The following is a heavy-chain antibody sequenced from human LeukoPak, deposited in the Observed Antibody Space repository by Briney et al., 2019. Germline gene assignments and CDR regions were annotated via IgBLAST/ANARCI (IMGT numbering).Heavy chain of an antibody. D-gene: IGHD6-6*01. CDR2: IKQDGSEK. J-gene: IGHJ4*02. V-gene: IGHV3-7*03. Sequence: SGGSLRLSCVDSGITFSRYWMSWVRQAPGKGLEWVANIKQDGSEKYYVDSVKGRFTISRDNAKNSLYLQMNSLRAEDTAVYYCARDRGIAARFDYWGQGTLVTVSS. CDR1: GITFSRYW. CDR3: ARDRGIAARFDY.